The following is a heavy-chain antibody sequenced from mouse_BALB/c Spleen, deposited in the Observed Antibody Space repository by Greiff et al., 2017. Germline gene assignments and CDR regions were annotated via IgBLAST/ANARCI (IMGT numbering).Heavy chain of an antibody. J-gene: IGHJ2*01. D-gene: IGHD2-4*01. Sequence: VQLKESGPGLVKPSQSLSLTCTVTGYSITSDYAWNWIRQFPGNKLEWMGYISYSGSTSYNPSLKSRISIARDTSKNQFFLQLNYVTAEDTSTCYCAILRHGYFDYWGQGTTLTVSS. CDR1: GYSITSDYA. CDR3: AILRHGYFDY. V-gene: IGHV3-2*02. CDR2: ISYSGST.